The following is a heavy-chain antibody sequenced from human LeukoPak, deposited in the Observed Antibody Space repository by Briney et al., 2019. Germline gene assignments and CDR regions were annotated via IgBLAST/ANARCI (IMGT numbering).Heavy chain of an antibody. CDR3: AKDLAAAKVFDY. D-gene: IGHD6-13*01. Sequence: GGSLRLSCAASAFTFDDYAMHSVRQAPGKGLEWVSGISWNSGSIGYADSVKGRFTITRDHAKNSIYLQMNSLRAEDSALYYCAKDLAAAKVFDYWGQGTLVTVSS. J-gene: IGHJ4*02. V-gene: IGHV3-9*01. CDR1: AFTFDDYA. CDR2: ISWNSGSI.